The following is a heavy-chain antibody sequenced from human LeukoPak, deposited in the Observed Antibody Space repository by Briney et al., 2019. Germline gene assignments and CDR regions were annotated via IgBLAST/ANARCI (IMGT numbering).Heavy chain of an antibody. CDR1: GFTFSSYW. D-gene: IGHD4-23*01. J-gene: IGHJ4*02. CDR2: IKQDGSEK. CDR3: ARDTVAPNRHLSYYFDY. V-gene: IGHV3-7*01. Sequence: HSGGSLRLSCAASGFTFSSYWMSWVRQAPGKGLEWVANIKQDGSEKYYVDSVKGRFTISRDNAKNSLYLQMNSLRAEDTAVYYCARDTVAPNRHLSYYFDYWGQGTLVTVSS.